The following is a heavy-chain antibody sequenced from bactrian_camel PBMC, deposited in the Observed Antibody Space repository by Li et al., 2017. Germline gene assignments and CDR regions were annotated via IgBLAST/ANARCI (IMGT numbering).Heavy chain of an antibody. CDR3: AAVWRGGRSDFGTLTNCRAPAWMY. CDR1: GIRFADTD. Sequence: VQLVESGGGSVQVGGSIRLSCTASGIRFADTDMGWYRLTPGKGNECRLVETMSMSGSTSSSDSVKGRSSIYRDNTKNTVYLQMNSLKPEDTATYYCAAVWRGGRSDFGTLTNCRAPAWMYWGQGTQVTVS. D-gene: IGHD4*01. J-gene: IGHJ4*01. CDR2: MSMSGST. V-gene: IGHV3S53*01.